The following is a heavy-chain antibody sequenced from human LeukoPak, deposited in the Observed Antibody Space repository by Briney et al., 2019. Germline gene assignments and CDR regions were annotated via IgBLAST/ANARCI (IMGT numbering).Heavy chain of an antibody. CDR3: ARVSRMLGTSTLDN. J-gene: IGHJ4*02. D-gene: IGHD1-26*01. CDR1: GFTFSSYA. CDR2: IYTGGST. Sequence: PGGSLRLSCAASGFTFSSYAMSWVRQAPGKGLEWVSVIYTGGSTYFTDSVNGRFTISRDYSKNTLYLEMNSLRVEDTAVYYCARVSRMLGTSTLDNWGQGTLVTVSS. V-gene: IGHV3-66*01.